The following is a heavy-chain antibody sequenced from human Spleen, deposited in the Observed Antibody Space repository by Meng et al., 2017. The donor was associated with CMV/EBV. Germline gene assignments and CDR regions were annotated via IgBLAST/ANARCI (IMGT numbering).Heavy chain of an antibody. CDR3: ASLYGATSYFDY. CDR2: IYWDDDK. V-gene: IGHV2-5*02. Sequence: FSGFSLSTSGVGVGWIRQPPGTALDWLALIYWDDDKRYRPSLRSRLTITKDTSKNQVVLTMTNMDPVDTATYYCASLYGATSYFDYWGQGTLVTVSS. J-gene: IGHJ4*02. CDR1: GFSLSTSGVG. D-gene: IGHD4/OR15-4a*01.